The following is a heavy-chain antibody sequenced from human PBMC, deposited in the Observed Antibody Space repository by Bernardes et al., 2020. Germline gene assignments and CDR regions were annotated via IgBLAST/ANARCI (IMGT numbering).Heavy chain of an antibody. CDR3: ARGGDHMVQGVSDAFDI. J-gene: IGHJ3*02. CDR2: ISYDGSNK. Sequence: GGSLRLSCAASGFTFSSYAMHWVRQAPGKGLEWVAVISYDGSNKYYADSVKGRFTISRDNSKNTLYLQMNSLRAEDTAVYYCARGGDHMVQGVSDAFDIWGQGTMVTVSS. V-gene: IGHV3-30-3*01. CDR1: GFTFSSYA. D-gene: IGHD3-10*01.